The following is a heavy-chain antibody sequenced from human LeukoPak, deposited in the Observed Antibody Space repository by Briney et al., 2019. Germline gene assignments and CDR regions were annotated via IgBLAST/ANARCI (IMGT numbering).Heavy chain of an antibody. CDR1: GFTFNTYG. J-gene: IGHJ3*02. Sequence: GGSLRLSCATSGFTFNTYGMNWVRQAPGKGLEWVAFIRYDGSNKYYADSVKGRFTISRDDSKNTLYLQMDNLRVEDTAIYYCAKARGHSYADPYDIWGQGTMVTVSS. CDR2: IRYDGSNK. CDR3: AKARGHSYADPYDI. V-gene: IGHV3-30*02. D-gene: IGHD3-16*01.